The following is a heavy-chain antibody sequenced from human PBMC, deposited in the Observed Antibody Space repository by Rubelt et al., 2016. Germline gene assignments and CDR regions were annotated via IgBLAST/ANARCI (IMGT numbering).Heavy chain of an antibody. D-gene: IGHD3-10*01. V-gene: IGHV3-21*01. CDR3: ARDRLAITMVRGAMGY. J-gene: IGHJ4*02. CDR2: ISSSSSYI. Sequence: SISSSSSYIYYADSVKGRFTISRDNAKNSLYLQMNSLRAEDTAVYYCARDRLAITMVRGAMGYWGQGTLVTVSS.